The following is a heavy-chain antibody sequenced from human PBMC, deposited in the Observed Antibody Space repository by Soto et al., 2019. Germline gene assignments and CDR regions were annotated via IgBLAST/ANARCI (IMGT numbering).Heavy chain of an antibody. D-gene: IGHD5-12*01. Sequence: PGGSLRLSCAASGFTFSSYSMNWVRQAPGKGLEWVSYISSSSSTIYYADSVKGRFTISRDNAKNSLYLQMNSLRAEDTAVYYCARDRGDGYNFRGQGTLVTVSS. CDR1: GFTFSSYS. CDR2: ISSSSSTI. J-gene: IGHJ4*02. CDR3: ARDRGDGYNF. V-gene: IGHV3-48*01.